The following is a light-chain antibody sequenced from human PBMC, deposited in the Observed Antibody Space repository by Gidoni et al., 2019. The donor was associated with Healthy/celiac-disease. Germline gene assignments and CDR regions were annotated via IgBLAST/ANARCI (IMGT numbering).Light chain of an antibody. V-gene: IGKV3-15*01. CDR3: QQYNNWPPWT. CDR2: GAS. CDR1: QSVSSN. Sequence: EIVMTQSPATLSVSPGERAPLSCRASQSVSSNLAWYQQKPGQAPRLLIYGASTRATGIQARFSGSGSGTEFTLTISSLQSEDFAVYYCQQYNNWPPWTFGQGTKVEIK. J-gene: IGKJ1*01.